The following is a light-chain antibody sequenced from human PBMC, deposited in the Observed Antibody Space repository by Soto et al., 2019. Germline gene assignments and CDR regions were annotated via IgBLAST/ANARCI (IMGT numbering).Light chain of an antibody. J-gene: IGKJ2*01. CDR1: HIVDTS. CDR3: QQTHSIPPT. Sequence: DIQMTQSPSSLSASVGDRVTVTCRTIHIVDTSLNWYQQKPGKAPKLLMYAASSVQSGVPARLSGSGSTTFFPLTIHNLQPDDFATYFCQQTHSIPPTFGPGTKVDIK. V-gene: IGKV1-39*01. CDR2: AAS.